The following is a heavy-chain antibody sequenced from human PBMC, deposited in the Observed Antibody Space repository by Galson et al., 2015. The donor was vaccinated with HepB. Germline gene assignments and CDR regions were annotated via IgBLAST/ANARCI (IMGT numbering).Heavy chain of an antibody. CDR3: AKDAGTVDMAPGGYED. Sequence: SLRLSCAASGFTFSNYEMNWVRQVPGKGLEWVSYISRGGNTRPYAESVKGRFTISRDNAKNSLFLHLSSLRAEDTAIYYCAKDAGTVDMAPGGYEDGGQGTLVIVSS. D-gene: IGHD4-23*01. J-gene: IGHJ4*02. CDR1: GFTFSNYE. V-gene: IGHV3-48*03. CDR2: ISRGGNTR.